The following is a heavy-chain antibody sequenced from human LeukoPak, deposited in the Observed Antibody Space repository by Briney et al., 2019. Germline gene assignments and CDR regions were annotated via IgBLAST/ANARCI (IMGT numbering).Heavy chain of an antibody. J-gene: IGHJ4*02. CDR3: ARHGATGTTVDY. CDR2: IDPSDSYT. V-gene: IGHV5-10-1*01. CDR1: GYSFTSYW. Sequence: PGESLKISCKGSGYSFTSYWISWVRQTPGKGLEWMGRIDPSDSYTNYSPSFQGHVTISADKSISTAYLQWSSLKASDTAMYYCARHGATGTTVDYWGQGTLVTVSS. D-gene: IGHD1-1*01.